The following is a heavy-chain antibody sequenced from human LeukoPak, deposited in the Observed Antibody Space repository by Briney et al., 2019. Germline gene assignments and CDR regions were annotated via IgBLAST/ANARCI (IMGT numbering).Heavy chain of an antibody. Sequence: GGSLRLSCAASGFPFSSYAMSWVRQAPGKGLEWVSAISGSGGSTYYADSVKGRFTISRDNSKNTLYLQMNSRRAEDTAVYYCAMGGLAAAVDYWGQGTLVTVSS. J-gene: IGHJ4*02. V-gene: IGHV3-23*01. D-gene: IGHD6-13*01. CDR1: GFPFSSYA. CDR2: ISGSGGST. CDR3: AMGGLAAAVDY.